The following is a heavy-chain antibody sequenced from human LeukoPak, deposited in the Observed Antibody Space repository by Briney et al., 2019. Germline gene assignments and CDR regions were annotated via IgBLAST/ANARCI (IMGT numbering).Heavy chain of an antibody. CDR3: AKDFSWSFDY. Sequence: GGSLRLSCAASGFTFSRNGMHWVRQAPGKGLEWVAYIRNDGSDKYYADSMEGRFTISRDDSKYTLYLQMNSLRLEDTAAYYCAKDFSWSFDYWGQGTLVTVSS. D-gene: IGHD2-15*01. CDR1: GFTFSRNG. CDR2: IRNDGSDK. J-gene: IGHJ4*02. V-gene: IGHV3-30*02.